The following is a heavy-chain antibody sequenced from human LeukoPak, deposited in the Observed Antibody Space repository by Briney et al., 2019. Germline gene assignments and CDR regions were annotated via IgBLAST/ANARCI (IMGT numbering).Heavy chain of an antibody. D-gene: IGHD5-12*01. CDR1: GGSISSGGYS. J-gene: IGHJ4*02. Sequence: SETLSLTCAVSGGSISSGGYSWSWIRQPPGKGPEWIGYIYHSGSTYYNPSLKSRVTISVDRSKNQFSLKLSSVTAADTAVYYCARGLSDYDADYWGQGTLVTVSS. V-gene: IGHV4-30-2*01. CDR2: IYHSGST. CDR3: ARGLSDYDADY.